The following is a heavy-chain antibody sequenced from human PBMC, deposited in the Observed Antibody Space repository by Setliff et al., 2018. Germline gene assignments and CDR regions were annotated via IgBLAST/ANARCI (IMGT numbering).Heavy chain of an antibody. Sequence: ASVKVSCKASGYPFTSYDVHWLRLTSGQGLEWMGWLNPSSGDTGFAQKFQGRVTMTRDTSTSTAYMELSSLTSDDTAVYYCARGPRQPSYGFPLRPFAIWGQGTVVTVSS. CDR3: ARGPRQPSYGFPLRPFAI. D-gene: IGHD5-18*01. J-gene: IGHJ3*02. CDR1: GYPFTSYD. V-gene: IGHV1-8*01. CDR2: LNPSSGDT.